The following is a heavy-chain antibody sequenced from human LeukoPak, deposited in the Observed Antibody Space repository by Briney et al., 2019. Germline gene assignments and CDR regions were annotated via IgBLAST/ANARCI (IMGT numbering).Heavy chain of an antibody. V-gene: IGHV4-38-2*02. Sequence: PSETLSLTCTVSGYSISSGYYWGWIRQPPGKGLEWIGSIYHSGGTYYNPSLKSRVTISVDTSKNQFSLKLSSVTAADTAVYYCARGSGGSYDFDYWGQGTLVTVSS. CDR1: GYSISSGYY. CDR2: IYHSGGT. CDR3: ARGSGGSYDFDY. J-gene: IGHJ4*02. D-gene: IGHD3-16*01.